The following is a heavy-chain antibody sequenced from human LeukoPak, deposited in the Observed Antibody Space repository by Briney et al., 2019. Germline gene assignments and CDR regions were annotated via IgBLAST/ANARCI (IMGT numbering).Heavy chain of an antibody. CDR1: GGTFSSYA. D-gene: IGHD2-2*02. Sequence: SVRVSCKASGGTFSSYAISWVRQAPGQGLEWMGGIIPIFGTANYAQKFQGRVTITTDESTSTAYMELSSLRSEDTAVYYCARVCSSTSCYSHWGQGTLVTVSS. J-gene: IGHJ4*02. CDR3: ARVCSSTSCYSH. V-gene: IGHV1-69*05. CDR2: IIPIFGTA.